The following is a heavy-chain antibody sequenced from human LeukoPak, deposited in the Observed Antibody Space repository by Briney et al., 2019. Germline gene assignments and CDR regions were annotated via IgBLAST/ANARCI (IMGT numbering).Heavy chain of an antibody. V-gene: IGHV1-18*01. J-gene: IGHJ4*02. CDR3: ARDRSSSGWSDYFDY. CDR2: ISAYNANT. CDR1: GYTFTSYG. Sequence: ASVKVSCKASGYTFTSYGISWVRQAPGQGLEWMGWISAYNANTNYAQKLQGRVTMTTDTSTSTAYMELRSLRSDDTAVYYCARDRSSSGWSDYFDYWGQGTLVTVSS. D-gene: IGHD6-19*01.